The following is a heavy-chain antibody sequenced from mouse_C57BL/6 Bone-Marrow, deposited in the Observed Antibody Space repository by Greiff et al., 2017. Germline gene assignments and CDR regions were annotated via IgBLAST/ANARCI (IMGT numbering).Heavy chain of an antibody. V-gene: IGHV14-1*01. CDR2: IDPEDGDT. CDR3: TPVYYYGSS. CDR1: GFNIKDYY. Sequence: VQLQQSGAELVRPGASVKLSCTASGFNIKDYYMHWVKQRPEQGLEWIGRIDPEDGDTEYAPKFQGKATMTADTSPNTAYLQLSSLTSEDTAVYYCTPVYYYGSSWGQGTTLTVSS. D-gene: IGHD1-1*01. J-gene: IGHJ2*01.